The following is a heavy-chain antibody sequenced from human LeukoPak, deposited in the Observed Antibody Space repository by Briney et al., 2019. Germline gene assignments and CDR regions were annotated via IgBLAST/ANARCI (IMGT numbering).Heavy chain of an antibody. V-gene: IGHV3-64*01. CDR2: ISSNGGST. D-gene: IGHD6-19*01. CDR1: GFTFSTYA. Sequence: PGGSLRLSCAASGFTFSTYAMHWVRQSPGKGLEYVSAISSNGGSTFYAHSVTGRFIISRDNSKNTLYLQMGSLRAEDMAVYYCARAMYSSGWNWFDPWGQGTLVTVSS. J-gene: IGHJ5*02. CDR3: ARAMYSSGWNWFDP.